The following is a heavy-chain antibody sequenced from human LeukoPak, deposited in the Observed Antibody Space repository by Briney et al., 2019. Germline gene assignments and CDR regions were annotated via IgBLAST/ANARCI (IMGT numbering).Heavy chain of an antibody. CDR2: IYYSGYT. CDR3: AKHYMGSSYNRGLDY. D-gene: IGHD3-10*01. CDR1: GGSISSSSYY. V-gene: IGHV4-39*01. J-gene: IGHJ4*02. Sequence: SETLSLACSVSGGSISSSSYYWGGIRQPPGKGLEWIGSIYYSGYTYYNPSLESRVTISVDTSKNQFSLKLSSVTAADTAIYYCAKHYMGSSYNRGLDYWGQGTLVTVSS.